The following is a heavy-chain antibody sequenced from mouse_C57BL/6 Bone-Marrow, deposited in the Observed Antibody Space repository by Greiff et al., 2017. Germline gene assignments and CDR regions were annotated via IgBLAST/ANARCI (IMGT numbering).Heavy chain of an antibody. CDR3: ARSLHDGCYLGFAY. J-gene: IGHJ3*01. D-gene: IGHD2-3*01. CDR1: GFNIKDYY. Sequence: EVQVVESGAELVKPGASVKLSCTASGFNIKDYYMHWVKQRTEQGLEWIGRIDPEDGETKYAPKFQGKATITADTSSNTAYLQLSSLTSEDTAVYYCARSLHDGCYLGFAYWGQGTLVTVSA. CDR2: IDPEDGET. V-gene: IGHV14-2*01.